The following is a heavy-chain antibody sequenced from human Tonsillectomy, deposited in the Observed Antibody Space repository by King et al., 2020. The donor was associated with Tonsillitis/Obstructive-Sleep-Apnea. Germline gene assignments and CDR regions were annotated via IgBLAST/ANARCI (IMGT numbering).Heavy chain of an antibody. CDR1: GFTFSSYE. CDR2: ISSSGSTI. D-gene: IGHD4-23*01. Sequence: QLVQSGGGLVQPGGSLRLSCAASGFTFSSYEMNWVRQAPGKGLEWVSYISSSGSTIYYADSVKGRFTISRDNAKNSLYLHVNSLRAEDTAVYYCARVRWDILLGYYYGMDVWGQGTTVTVSS. CDR3: ARVRWDILLGYYYGMDV. V-gene: IGHV3-48*03. J-gene: IGHJ6*02.